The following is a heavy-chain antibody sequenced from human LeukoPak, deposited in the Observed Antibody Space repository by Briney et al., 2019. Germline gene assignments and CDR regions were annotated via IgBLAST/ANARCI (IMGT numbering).Heavy chain of an antibody. D-gene: IGHD2-15*01. CDR3: ARGGYCSGCSCLVMHFDY. J-gene: IGHJ4*02. V-gene: IGHV1-2*02. CDR1: GYTFTGYY. Sequence: ASVKVSCKASGYTFTGYYMHWVRQAPGQGLEWMGWINPNSGGTNYAQKFQGRVTMTRDTSISTAYMELSRLRSDDTAVYYCARGGYCSGCSCLVMHFDYWGQGTLVTVSS. CDR2: INPNSGGT.